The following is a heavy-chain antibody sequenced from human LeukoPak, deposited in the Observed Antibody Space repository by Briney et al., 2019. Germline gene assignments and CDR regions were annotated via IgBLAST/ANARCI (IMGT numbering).Heavy chain of an antibody. CDR2: INPNSGGT. CDR3: ARDLTKRDTAMAAY. Sequence: ASVKVSCKASGYTFTGYYMHWVRQAPGQGLEWMGWINPNSGGTNYAQKLQGRVTMTTDTSTSTAYMELRSLRSDDTAVYYCARDLTKRDTAMAAYWGQGTLVTVSS. CDR1: GYTFTGYY. V-gene: IGHV1-2*02. J-gene: IGHJ4*02. D-gene: IGHD5-18*01.